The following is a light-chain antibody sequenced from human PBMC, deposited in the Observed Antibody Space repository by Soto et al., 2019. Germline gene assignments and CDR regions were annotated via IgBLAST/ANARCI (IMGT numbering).Light chain of an antibody. CDR2: DAS. J-gene: IGKJ4*01. CDR1: QSVSNF. Sequence: EIVLTQSPATLSLSPGERATLSCTASQSVSNFLAWYQQKPGQAPRLLIYDASNRATGIPARFSGSGSGTDFTLTISSLEPEDFAVYYWQQRSIWPLTFGGGTKVEIK. V-gene: IGKV3-11*01. CDR3: QQRSIWPLT.